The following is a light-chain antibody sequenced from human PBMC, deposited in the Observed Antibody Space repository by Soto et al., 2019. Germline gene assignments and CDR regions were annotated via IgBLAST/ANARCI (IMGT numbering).Light chain of an antibody. Sequence: EIVLTQSPAILSLSPGERATLSCRASQSVSSYLAWYQQKPGQAPRLLIYDASNRATGIPARFSGSGSGTDFTLTISSLEPEDFAVYYCQQRSNSPFTFGPGTKVDIK. CDR1: QSVSSY. CDR3: QQRSNSPFT. CDR2: DAS. V-gene: IGKV3-11*01. J-gene: IGKJ3*01.